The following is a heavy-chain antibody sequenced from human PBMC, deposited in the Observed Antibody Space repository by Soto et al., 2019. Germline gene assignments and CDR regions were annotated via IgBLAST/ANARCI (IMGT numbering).Heavy chain of an antibody. D-gene: IGHD1-20*01. CDR3: ARGGYNWNDVTDY. CDR2: IYYRGST. J-gene: IGHJ4*02. Sequence: HPGKGLEWIGYIYYRGSTNYNPCLKSRVTISVDTSKNRFSLKLSSVTAADTAVYYCARGGYNWNDVTDYWGQRTLVTVSS. V-gene: IGHV4-59*01.